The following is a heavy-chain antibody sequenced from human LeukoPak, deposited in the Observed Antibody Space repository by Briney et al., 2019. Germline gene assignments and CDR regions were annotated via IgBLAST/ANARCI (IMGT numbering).Heavy chain of an antibody. CDR3: ATDFSDWYDAFDI. Sequence: ASVKVSCKVSGYTLTELSMHWVRQAPGKGLEWMGGFDPEDGETIYAQKFQGRVTMTEDTSTDTAYMELSSLRSEDTVVYYCATDFSDWYDAFDIWGQGTMVTVSS. J-gene: IGHJ3*02. D-gene: IGHD3-9*01. V-gene: IGHV1-24*01. CDR2: FDPEDGET. CDR1: GYTLTELS.